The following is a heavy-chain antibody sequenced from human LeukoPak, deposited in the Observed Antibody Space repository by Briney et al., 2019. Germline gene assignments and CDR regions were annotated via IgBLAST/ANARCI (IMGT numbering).Heavy chain of an antibody. D-gene: IGHD3-10*01. J-gene: IGHJ4*02. Sequence: GGSLRLSCAASGFTFSSYTMTWVRQAPGKGLEWVSAISGSGGSTYYADSVKGRFTISRDNSKNTLYLQMNSLRAEDTAVYYCAKRASGSGTSLYYFDYWGQGTLVTVSS. CDR3: AKRASGSGTSLYYFDY. CDR1: GFTFSSYT. CDR2: ISGSGGST. V-gene: IGHV3-23*01.